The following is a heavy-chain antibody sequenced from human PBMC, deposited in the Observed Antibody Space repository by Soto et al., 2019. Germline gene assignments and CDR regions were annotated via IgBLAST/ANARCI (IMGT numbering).Heavy chain of an antibody. J-gene: IGHJ5*02. D-gene: IGHD1-1*01. CDR2: IYYSGST. CDR1: GGSISSYY. Sequence: SETLSLTCTVSGGSISSYYWSWIRQPPGKGLEWIGYIYYSGSTNYNPSLKSRVTISVDTSKNQFSLKLSSVTAADTAVYYCARHVLEPGEFDPWGQGTLVTVSS. V-gene: IGHV4-59*08. CDR3: ARHVLEPGEFDP.